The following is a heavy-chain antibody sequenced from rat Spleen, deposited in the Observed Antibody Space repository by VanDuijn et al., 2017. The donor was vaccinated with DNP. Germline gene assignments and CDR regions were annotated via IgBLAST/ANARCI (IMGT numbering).Heavy chain of an antibody. Sequence: EVQLQESGPGLVKPPQSLSLTCSVTYYSIISSYRWNWIRKFPGNKLEWMGHIDSAGSTNFNPSLKSRISITRDTSKNQFFLQVNSVTTEDTATYYCARSRYNSDYYFDSWGQGVLVSVSS. D-gene: IGHD4-3*01. V-gene: IGHV3-3*01. CDR2: IDSAGST. CDR1: YYSIISSYR. J-gene: IGHJ2*01. CDR3: ARSRYNSDYYFDS.